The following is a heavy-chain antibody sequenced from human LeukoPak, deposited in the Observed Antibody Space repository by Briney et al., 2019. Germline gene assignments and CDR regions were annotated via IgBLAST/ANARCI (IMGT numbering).Heavy chain of an antibody. Sequence: GGSLRLSCAASGFTFSNTWMTWVLQAPGKGLQWVGRIKSKTDGGTTDYGAPVKGRLTISRDDSKNTLYLQMNSLKTEDTAVYYCSTGPSAFDYWGQGTLVTVSS. CDR2: IKSKTDGGTT. CDR3: STGPSAFDY. V-gene: IGHV3-15*01. CDR1: GFTFSNTW. J-gene: IGHJ4*02.